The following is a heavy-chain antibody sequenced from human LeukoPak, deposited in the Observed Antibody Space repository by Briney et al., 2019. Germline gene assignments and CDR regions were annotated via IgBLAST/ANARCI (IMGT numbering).Heavy chain of an antibody. CDR1: GFTFSDYA. V-gene: IGHV3-23*01. CDR3: AKAELGVDTFFDY. Sequence: SGGSLRLSCAASGFTFSDYALGWVRQAPGRGLEWVATLSGSGAGTYYSDSVQGRFTISRDNSKRTLFLQMNSLRAEDTAFYYCAKAELGVDTFFDYWGQETLVTVSS. D-gene: IGHD3-3*01. J-gene: IGHJ4*02. CDR2: LSGSGAGT.